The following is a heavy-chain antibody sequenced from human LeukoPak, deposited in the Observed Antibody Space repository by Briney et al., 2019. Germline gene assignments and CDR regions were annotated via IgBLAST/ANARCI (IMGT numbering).Heavy chain of an antibody. CDR1: GYTFTSYG. CDR2: ISAYNGNT. J-gene: IGHJ5*02. Sequence: ASVKVSCKASGYTFTSYGISWVRQAPGQGLEWMGWISAYNGNTNYAQKLQGRVTMTTDTSTSTAYMELRSLRSDDTAVYYCARARHYDFWSGYEYNWFDPWGQGTLVTVSS. V-gene: IGHV1-18*01. D-gene: IGHD3-3*01. CDR3: ARARHYDFWSGYEYNWFDP.